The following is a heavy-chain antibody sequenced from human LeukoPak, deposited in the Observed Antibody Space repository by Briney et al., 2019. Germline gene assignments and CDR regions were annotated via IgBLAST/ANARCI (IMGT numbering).Heavy chain of an antibody. CDR2: ISSSSSYI. D-gene: IGHD3-10*01. V-gene: IGHV3-21*01. Sequence: PGGSLRLSCAASGFTFSSYSMNWVRQAPGKGLEWVSSISSSSSYIYYADSVKGRFTISRDNSKNTLYLQMNSLRAEDTAVYYCAKDRHYYGSGSYIDYWGQGTLVTVSS. CDR3: AKDRHYYGSGSYIDY. CDR1: GFTFSSYS. J-gene: IGHJ4*02.